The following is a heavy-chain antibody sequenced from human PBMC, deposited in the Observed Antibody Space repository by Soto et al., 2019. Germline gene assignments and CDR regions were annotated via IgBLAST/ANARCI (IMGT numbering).Heavy chain of an antibody. J-gene: IGHJ5*02. CDR2: IYYSGST. D-gene: IGHD2-2*01. CDR3: AREIPSSTAWGDWFDP. V-gene: IGHV4-31*03. Sequence: SETLSLTCTVSGGSISSGGYYWSWIRQHPGKGLEWIGYIYYSGSTYYNPSLKSRVTISVDTSKNQFSLKLSSVTAADTAVYYCAREIPSSTAWGDWFDPWGQGTLVTVSS. CDR1: GGSISSGGYY.